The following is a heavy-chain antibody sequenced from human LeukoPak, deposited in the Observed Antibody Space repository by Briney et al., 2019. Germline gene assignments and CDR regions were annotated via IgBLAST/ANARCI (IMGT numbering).Heavy chain of an antibody. Sequence: PSETLSLTCTVSGGSISSYYWSWIRQPPGKGLEWIAYISDIGSINYNPSLKSRVTISLDASKNQFSLKLSSVTAADTAVYYCAGHHPRNTVDFWGQGTLVTVSS. CDR2: ISDIGSI. CDR1: GGSISSYY. CDR3: AGHHPRNTVDF. D-gene: IGHD2/OR15-2a*01. V-gene: IGHV4-59*08. J-gene: IGHJ4*02.